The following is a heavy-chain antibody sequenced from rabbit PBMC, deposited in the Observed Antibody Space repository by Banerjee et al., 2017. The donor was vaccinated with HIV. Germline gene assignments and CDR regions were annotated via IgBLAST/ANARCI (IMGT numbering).Heavy chain of an antibody. CDR1: GFSFSSSYW. CDR3: ARGVGSSYGLYYFNL. V-gene: IGHV1S45*01. Sequence: QQQLVESGGGLVQPEGSLTLTCTASGFSFSSSYWICWVRQAPGKGLEWVACIYTGSAGTYYASWAKGRFTISKTSSTTVTLQMTSLTAADTATYFCARGVGSSYGLYYFNLWGPGTLVTVS. CDR2: IYTGSAGT. D-gene: IGHD8-1*01. J-gene: IGHJ4*01.